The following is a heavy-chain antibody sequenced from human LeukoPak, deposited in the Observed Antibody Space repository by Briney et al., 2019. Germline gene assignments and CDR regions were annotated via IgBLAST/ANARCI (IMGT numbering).Heavy chain of an antibody. D-gene: IGHD3-16*02. J-gene: IGHJ4*02. V-gene: IGHV4-4*07. CDR3: ARAYAWGSYRYAGFVY. CDR1: GGSISSYY. Sequence: SETLSLTCTASGGSISSYYWSWIRQPAGKGLEWIGRIYTSGSTNYNPALKSRVTMSVDTSKNQFSLKLSSVTAADTAVYYCARAYAWGSYRYAGFVYXGQGTLVTVS. CDR2: IYTSGST.